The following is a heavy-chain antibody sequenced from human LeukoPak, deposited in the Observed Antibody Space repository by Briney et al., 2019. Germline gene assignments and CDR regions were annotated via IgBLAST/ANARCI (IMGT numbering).Heavy chain of an antibody. J-gene: IGHJ4*02. V-gene: IGHV1-18*01. Sequence: ASVKVSCKASGYTFTSYGISWVRQAPGQGLEWMGWISAYNGNTNYAQKLQGRVTMTTDTSTSTAYMELRSLRSDDTAVYYCARTLLYYYDSSGYSLLYDYWGQGTLVTVSS. D-gene: IGHD3-22*01. CDR1: GYTFTSYG. CDR2: ISAYNGNT. CDR3: ARTLLYYYDSSGYSLLYDY.